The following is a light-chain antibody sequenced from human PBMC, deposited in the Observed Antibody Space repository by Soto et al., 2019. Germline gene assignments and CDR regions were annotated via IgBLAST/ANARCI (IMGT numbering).Light chain of an antibody. CDR2: EVT. V-gene: IGLV2-14*01. CDR3: SSFRSGGTRVL. CDR1: RSDIGGYNY. Sequence: QSALTNLAPGSGSPGHSIPISCTEPRSDIGGYNYVSGYQQYPGKAPNLIIFEVTNRPSGISYRFSGSKSGNTASLTISGLQVEDEADYYCSSFRSGGTRVLFGGGTKLTVL. J-gene: IGLJ2*01.